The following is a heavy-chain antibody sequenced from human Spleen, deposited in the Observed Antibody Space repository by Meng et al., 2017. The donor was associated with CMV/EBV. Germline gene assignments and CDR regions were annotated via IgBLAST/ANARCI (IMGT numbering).Heavy chain of an antibody. CDR3: ARGQLPPPRYYGMDV. CDR1: GYTFTGYY. D-gene: IGHD2-2*01. J-gene: IGHJ6*02. CDR2: MNPNSGNT. V-gene: IGHV1-8*03. Sequence: ASVKVSCKASGYTFTGYYMHWVRQAPGRGLQWMGWMNPNSGNTGYAQKFQGRVTITRNTSISTAYMELSSLRSDDPAVYYCARGQLPPPRYYGMDVWGQGTTVTVSS.